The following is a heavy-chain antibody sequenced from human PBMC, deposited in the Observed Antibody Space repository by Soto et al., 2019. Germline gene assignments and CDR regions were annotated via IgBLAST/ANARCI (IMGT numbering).Heavy chain of an antibody. CDR2: ISYDGSNK. Sequence: QVQLVESGGGVVQPGRSLRLSCAASGFTFSSYAMHWVRQAPGKGLEWVAVISYDGSNKYYADSVKGRFTISRDNSKNTLYLQMNSLRAEDTAVYYCARDSAGFRDWLPLDYWGQGTLVTVSS. CDR3: ARDSAGFRDWLPLDY. CDR1: GFTFSSYA. J-gene: IGHJ4*02. D-gene: IGHD3-10*01. V-gene: IGHV3-30-3*01.